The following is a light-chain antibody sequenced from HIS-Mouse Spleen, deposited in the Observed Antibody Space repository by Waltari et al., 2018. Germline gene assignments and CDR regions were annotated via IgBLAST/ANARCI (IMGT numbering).Light chain of an antibody. CDR2: RNN. J-gene: IGLJ3*02. V-gene: IGLV1-47*01. CDR1: SSNIGSNY. CDR3: AAWDDSLSGWV. Sequence: QSVLTQPPSASGTPGQRVTISRSGSSSNIGSNYVYWYQQLPGTAPKLLFYRNNQRPSGVPDRFSGSKSGPSASLAISGLRSEDEADYYCAAWDDSLSGWVFGGGTKLTVL.